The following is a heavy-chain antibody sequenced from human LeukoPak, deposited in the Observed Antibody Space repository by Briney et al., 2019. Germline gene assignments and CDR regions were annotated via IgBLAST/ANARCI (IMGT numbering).Heavy chain of an antibody. CDR1: GGSISSSNW. Sequence: SGTLSLTCAVSGGSISSSNWWSWVRQPPGKGLEWIGEIYHSGSTNYNPSPKSRVTISVDTSKNQFSLKLSSVTAADTAVYYCAKDLHTGNHPYYFDYWGQGTLVTVSS. J-gene: IGHJ4*02. CDR3: AKDLHTGNHPYYFDY. CDR2: IYHSGST. V-gene: IGHV4-4*02. D-gene: IGHD1-26*01.